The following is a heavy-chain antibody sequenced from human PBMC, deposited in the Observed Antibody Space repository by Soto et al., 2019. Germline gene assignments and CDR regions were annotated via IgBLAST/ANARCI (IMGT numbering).Heavy chain of an antibody. Sequence: VQLVESGGGLVQPGGSLKLSCAASGFTFSGSAMHWVRQASGKGLEWVGRIRSKANSYATAYAASVKGRFTISRDDSKNTAYLQMNSLKTEDTAVYYCTSTVYYDSSGYLHWGQGTLVTVSS. J-gene: IGHJ4*02. D-gene: IGHD3-22*01. CDR1: GFTFSGSA. CDR3: TSTVYYDSSGYLH. CDR2: IRSKANSYAT. V-gene: IGHV3-73*02.